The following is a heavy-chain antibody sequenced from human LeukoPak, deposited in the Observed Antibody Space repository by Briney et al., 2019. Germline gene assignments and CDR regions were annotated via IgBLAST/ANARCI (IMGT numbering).Heavy chain of an antibody. CDR2: INHSGST. CDR3: ARSAPRGLRYFDWLPNWFDP. Sequence: SDTLSLTCAVYGWSFSGYYWSWMRQAPGDRMEWTGEINHSGSTNYNPPHTSRDAISVDTSKNQFSLKLSSVLAADTAVDYCARSAPRGLRYFDWLPNWFDPWGQGTLVTVSS. V-gene: IGHV4-34*01. CDR1: GWSFSGYY. D-gene: IGHD3-9*01. J-gene: IGHJ5*02.